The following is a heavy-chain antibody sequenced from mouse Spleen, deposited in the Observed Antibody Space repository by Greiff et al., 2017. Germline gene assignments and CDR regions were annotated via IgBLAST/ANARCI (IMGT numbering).Heavy chain of an antibody. CDR1: GFTFSDYY. Sequence: EVQRVESGGGLVKPGGSLKLSCAASGFTFSDYYMYWVRQTPEKRLEWVATISDGGSYTYYPDSVKGRFTISRDNAKNNLYLQMSSLKSEDTAMYYCAREITGTEAMDYWGQGTSVTVSS. V-gene: IGHV5-4*02. D-gene: IGHD4-1*01. CDR3: AREITGTEAMDY. CDR2: ISDGGSYT. J-gene: IGHJ4*01.